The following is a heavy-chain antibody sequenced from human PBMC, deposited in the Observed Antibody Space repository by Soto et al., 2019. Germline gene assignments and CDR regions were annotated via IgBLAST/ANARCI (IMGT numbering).Heavy chain of an antibody. CDR3: ARRARPDFYYMDV. CDR1: GFTLSGYA. CDR2: ISSNGVGT. D-gene: IGHD6-6*01. Sequence: EVQLAESGGGLVQPGGSLRLSCAASGFTLSGYAMDWVRQAPGKGREYVSGISSNGVGTYYANSVQGRFTISRDNSKNTVYLQMGSLRPEDMAVYYCARRARPDFYYMDVWGKGTTVTVSS. V-gene: IGHV3-64*01. J-gene: IGHJ6*03.